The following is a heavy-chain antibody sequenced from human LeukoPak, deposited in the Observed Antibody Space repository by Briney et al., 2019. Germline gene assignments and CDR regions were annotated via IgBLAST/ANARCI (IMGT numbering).Heavy chain of an antibody. V-gene: IGHV4-38-2*01. D-gene: IGHD6-19*01. J-gene: IGHJ4*02. CDR3: ARVGGVAGTSYYFDY. Sequence: PSETLSLTCAVSGYSISSGYYWGWIRQPPGKGLEWIGTIYHSGSTYYNPSLKSRVTISVNTSKNQFSLKLNSVTAADTAVYCCARVGGVAGTSYYFDYWGQGTLVTVSS. CDR1: GYSISSGYY. CDR2: IYHSGST.